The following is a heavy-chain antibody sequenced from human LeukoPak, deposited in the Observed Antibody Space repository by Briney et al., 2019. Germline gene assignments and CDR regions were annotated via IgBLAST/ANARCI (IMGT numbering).Heavy chain of an antibody. V-gene: IGHV1-46*01. CDR1: GYSFTSNY. CDR3: ARDQEAFDY. Sequence: ASVKVSCKASGYSFTSNYIHWVRQAPGQGLEWMGMIYPRDGSTSYAQKFQGSVTVTRDTSTSTVHMELSGLRSEDTAVYYCARDQEAFDYWGQGTLVTVSS. J-gene: IGHJ4*02. CDR2: IYPRDGST.